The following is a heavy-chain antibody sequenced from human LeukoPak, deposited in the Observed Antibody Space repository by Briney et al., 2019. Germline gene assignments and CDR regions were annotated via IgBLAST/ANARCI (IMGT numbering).Heavy chain of an antibody. Sequence: GGSLRLSCAASGFTFSSYSMNWVRQAPGKGLEWVSSISSSSSYIYYADSVKGRSTISRDNAKNSLYLQMNSLRAEDTAVYYCAKDGYNLIPFDYWGQGTLVTVSS. CDR2: ISSSSSYI. CDR3: AKDGYNLIPFDY. J-gene: IGHJ4*02. V-gene: IGHV3-21*01. CDR1: GFTFSSYS. D-gene: IGHD5-12*01.